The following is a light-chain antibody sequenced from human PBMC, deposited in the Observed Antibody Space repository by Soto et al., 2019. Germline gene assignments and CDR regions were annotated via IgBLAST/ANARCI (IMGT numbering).Light chain of an antibody. J-gene: IGKJ5*01. CDR1: QSVLSSSNNKNY. V-gene: IGKV4-1*01. Sequence: DIVMTQSPDSLAVSLGERATINCKSSQSVLSSSNNKNYLTWYQQKSGQPPKMLIYWASTRESGVPDRFSGSGSGTDFTLTISSLRSEDVAVYYCQQYYSTPITFGQGTRLELK. CDR3: QQYYSTPIT. CDR2: WAS.